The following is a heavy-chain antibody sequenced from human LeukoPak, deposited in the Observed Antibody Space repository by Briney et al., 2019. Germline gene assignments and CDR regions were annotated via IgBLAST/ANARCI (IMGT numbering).Heavy chain of an antibody. Sequence: GGSLRLSCAASGFTFSSYWMSWVRQAPGKGLEWVVNIKQDGSYKKYVASVKGRFTISRDNAKNSLYLQMNSLRAEDTAVYYCARGRSGWSPYYNYGMDVWGQGTTVTVSS. D-gene: IGHD6-19*01. CDR2: IKQDGSYK. J-gene: IGHJ6*02. CDR3: ARGRSGWSPYYNYGMDV. CDR1: GFTFSSYW. V-gene: IGHV3-7*01.